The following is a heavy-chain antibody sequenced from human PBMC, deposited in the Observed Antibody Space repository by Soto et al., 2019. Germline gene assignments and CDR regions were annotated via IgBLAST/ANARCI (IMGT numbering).Heavy chain of an antibody. CDR1: GYTFTSYY. J-gene: IGHJ5*02. CDR2: INPSGGST. V-gene: IGHV1-46*01. D-gene: IGHD6-19*01. Sequence: ASVKVSCKASGYTFTSYYMHWVRQAPGQGLEWMGIINPSGGSTSYAQKFQGRVTMTRDTSTSTVYMELSSLRSEDTAVYYCAREGVAGTAKNWFDPWGQGTLVTVSS. CDR3: AREGVAGTAKNWFDP.